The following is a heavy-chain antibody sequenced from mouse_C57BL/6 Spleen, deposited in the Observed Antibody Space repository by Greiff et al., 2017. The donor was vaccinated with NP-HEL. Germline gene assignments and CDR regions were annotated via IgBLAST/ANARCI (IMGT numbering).Heavy chain of an antibody. J-gene: IGHJ2*01. CDR3: ARTVVATGGYYFDY. CDR1: GYTFTDYN. V-gene: IGHV1-18*01. Sequence: EVQRVESGPELVKPGASVKIPCKASGYTFTDYNMDWVKQSHGKSLEWIGDINPNTGGTIYNQKFKGKATLTVDKSSSTAYMELRSLTSEDTAVYYCARTVVATGGYYFDYWGQGTTLTVSS. CDR2: INPNTGGT. D-gene: IGHD1-1*01.